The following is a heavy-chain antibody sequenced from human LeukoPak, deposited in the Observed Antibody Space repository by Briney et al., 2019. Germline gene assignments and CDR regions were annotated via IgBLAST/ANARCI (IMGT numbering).Heavy chain of an antibody. CDR2: ISGSGGST. CDR1: GFTFSSYA. D-gene: IGHD3-3*01. CDR3: ARGGRYYDFWSGVDY. V-gene: IGHV3-23*01. J-gene: IGHJ4*02. Sequence: GGSLRLSCAASGFTFSSYAMSWVRQAPGKGLEWVSAISGSGGSTYYADSVKGRFTISRDNAKNSLYLQMNSLRAEDTAVYYCARGGRYYDFWSGVDYWGQGTLVTVSS.